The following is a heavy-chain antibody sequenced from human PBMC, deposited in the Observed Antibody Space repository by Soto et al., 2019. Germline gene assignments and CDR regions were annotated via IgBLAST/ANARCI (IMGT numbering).Heavy chain of an antibody. J-gene: IGHJ6*02. V-gene: IGHV3-74*01. CDR1: GFTFISYW. CDR3: AREAPGYYDFWSGYYYYYGMDV. Sequence: GGSLRLSCAASGFTFISYWMHWVRQAPGKGLVWVSRINSDGSSTSYADSVKGRFTISRDNAKNTLYLQMNSLRAEDTAVYYCAREAPGYYDFWSGYYYYYGMDVWGQGTTVTVSS. CDR2: INSDGSST. D-gene: IGHD3-3*01.